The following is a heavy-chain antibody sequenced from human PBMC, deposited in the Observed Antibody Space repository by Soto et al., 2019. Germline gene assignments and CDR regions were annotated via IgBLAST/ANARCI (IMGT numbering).Heavy chain of an antibody. V-gene: IGHV3-30*18. CDR3: AKRYYYASSGPLAY. D-gene: IGHD3-22*01. J-gene: IGHJ4*02. CDR1: GFTISDYG. Sequence: QVQLVESGGGEVQPGRSLRLSCAASGFTISDYGRHWVRQAPGKGLEWLTVISYDGSTKYYIDSVKGRFTITRDNSKNTVFLQMNSLRAEDTAVYYCAKRYYYASSGPLAYWGQGTLVTVSS. CDR2: ISYDGSTK.